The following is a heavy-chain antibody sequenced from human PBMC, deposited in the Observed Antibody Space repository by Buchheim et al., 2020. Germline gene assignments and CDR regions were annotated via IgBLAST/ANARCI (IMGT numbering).Heavy chain of an antibody. D-gene: IGHD5-18*01. CDR2: ISSSSSTI. Sequence: EVQLVESGGGLVQPGGSLRLSCAASGFTFSSYSMNWVRQAPGKGLEWVSYISSSSSTIYYADSVKGRFTISRDNAKNSLYLQMNSLRAEDTAVYYCARDSRDYLDTASDYWGQGTL. CDR1: GFTFSSYS. J-gene: IGHJ4*02. V-gene: IGHV3-48*01. CDR3: ARDSRDYLDTASDY.